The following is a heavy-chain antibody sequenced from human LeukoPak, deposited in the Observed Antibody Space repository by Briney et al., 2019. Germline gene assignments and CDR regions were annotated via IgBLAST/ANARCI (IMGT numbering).Heavy chain of an antibody. CDR1: GFTFSGYS. CDR2: ISTTSAYI. J-gene: IGHJ4*02. Sequence: GGSLRLSCAASGFTFSGYSMNWVRQAPGKGLEWVSSISTTSAYIYYADSVKGRFTISRDNAKNSLYLQMNSLRAEDTAVYYCAREDSSGWDYWGQGTLVTVSS. V-gene: IGHV3-21*01. D-gene: IGHD6-19*01. CDR3: AREDSSGWDY.